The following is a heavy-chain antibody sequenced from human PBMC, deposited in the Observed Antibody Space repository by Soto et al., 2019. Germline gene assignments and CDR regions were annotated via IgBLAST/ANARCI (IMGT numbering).Heavy chain of an antibody. Sequence: ASVKVSCKASGYRFVDYYIHWVRQAPGQGLEWMGILNPKGGESKYAQKFQGRVTMTMDTSTSTVYMDLRSLTSEDTAVYYCARRGRRSGNYADAFDIWGQGTMVTVSS. CDR3: ARRGRRSGNYADAFDI. CDR2: LNPKGGES. J-gene: IGHJ3*02. V-gene: IGHV1-46*01. CDR1: GYRFVDYY. D-gene: IGHD1-26*01.